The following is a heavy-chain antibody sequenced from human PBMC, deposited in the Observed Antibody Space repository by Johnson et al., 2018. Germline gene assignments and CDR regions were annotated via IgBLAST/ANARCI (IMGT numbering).Heavy chain of an antibody. Sequence: VQLVQSGGGVVQPGGSLRLSCAASGFTFSSYWMSWVRQAPGKGLEWVANIKQDGSEKYYVDSVKGRFTISSDNAKNSLYLQMNSLRAEDTAFYYCARDRHWNRDGHLLWAAFEVWGQGTVVTVSS. J-gene: IGHJ3*01. V-gene: IGHV3-7*01. CDR1: GFTFSSYW. CDR3: ARDRHWNRDGHLLWAAFEV. D-gene: IGHD5-24*01. CDR2: IKQDGSEK.